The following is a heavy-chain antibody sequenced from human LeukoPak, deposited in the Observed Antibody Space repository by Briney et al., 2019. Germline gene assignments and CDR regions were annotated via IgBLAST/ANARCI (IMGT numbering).Heavy chain of an antibody. Sequence: EASVKVSCKASGYTFTTYAMNWVRQAPGQGLQWMGWINTNTGNPTYAQGFTGRYVFSLDTSVSTAYLQISGLTADDTAVYFCGRDPRLGIRGYTYGYIEYWGQGTLVTVSS. CDR1: GYTFTTYA. D-gene: IGHD5-18*01. CDR2: INTNTGNP. J-gene: IGHJ4*02. V-gene: IGHV7-4-1*02. CDR3: GRDPRLGIRGYTYGYIEY.